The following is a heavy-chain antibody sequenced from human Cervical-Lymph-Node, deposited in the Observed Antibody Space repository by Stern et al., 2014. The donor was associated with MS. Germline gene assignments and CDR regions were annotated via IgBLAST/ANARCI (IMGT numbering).Heavy chain of an antibody. Sequence: QVQLQESGPGLVKPSETLSLTCTVSGGSMKSYHWGWIRQSPGKGLDWIWTIYYSGSTYYNPSLKSRVTISVDTSDTQFSLRLSSVTAADTAVYYCARQGFCSGGSCYYWYFDLWGRGTLVTVSS. CDR3: ARQGFCSGGSCYYWYFDL. CDR1: GGSMKSYH. CDR2: IYYSGST. V-gene: IGHV4-39*01. J-gene: IGHJ2*01. D-gene: IGHD2-15*01.